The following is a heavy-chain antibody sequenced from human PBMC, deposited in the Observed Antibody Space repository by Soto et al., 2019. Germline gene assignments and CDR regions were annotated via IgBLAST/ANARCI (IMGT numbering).Heavy chain of an antibody. CDR3: ARTLSGFDY. CDR2: INSDGSTI. D-gene: IGHD1-26*01. Sequence: GGSLSLSCAASGFPFSSYLMHWVRQGPGKGLVWVSRINSDGSTISYADSVRGRFTISRDNAKNTLYLQMNSLRAEDTAVYYCARTLSGFDYWGQGTLVTVSS. V-gene: IGHV3-74*01. CDR1: GFPFSSYL. J-gene: IGHJ4*02.